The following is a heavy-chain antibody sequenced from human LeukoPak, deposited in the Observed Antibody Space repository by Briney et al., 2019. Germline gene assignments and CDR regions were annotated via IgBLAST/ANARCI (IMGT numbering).Heavy chain of an antibody. V-gene: IGHV4-38-2*02. CDR3: ARDIPSGSYGY. J-gene: IGHJ4*02. CDR2: FYHSGST. D-gene: IGHD1-26*01. Sequence: SETLSLTCAVSGYPISSGYYWGWIRQPPGKGLEWIGNFYHSGSTYYNPSLKSRVTISVDTSKNQFSLKLSSVTAADTAVYYCARDIPSGSYGYWGQGTLVTVSS. CDR1: GYPISSGYY.